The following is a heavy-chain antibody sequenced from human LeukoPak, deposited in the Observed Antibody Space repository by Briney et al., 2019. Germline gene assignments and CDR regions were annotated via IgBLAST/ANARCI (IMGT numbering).Heavy chain of an antibody. CDR1: GFTFSSYA. Sequence: GGSLRLSCAASGFTFSSYAMNWVRQAPGKGLEWVSGISGSGGNTYYADSVKGRFTISRDNSKNTLYLQVNSLRAEDTAVYYCAKPYRYCSGGSCQSTISYYYYYGTDVWGQGTTVTVSS. D-gene: IGHD2-15*01. J-gene: IGHJ6*02. V-gene: IGHV3-23*01. CDR2: ISGSGGNT. CDR3: AKPYRYCSGGSCQSTISYYYYYGTDV.